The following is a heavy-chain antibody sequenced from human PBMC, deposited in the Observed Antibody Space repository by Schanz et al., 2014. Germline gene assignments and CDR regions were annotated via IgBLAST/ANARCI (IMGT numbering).Heavy chain of an antibody. V-gene: IGHV3-30*03. D-gene: IGHD3-16*01. CDR3: TRDRGALINHNDALDL. Sequence: GQLLESGGGLVQPGGSLRLSCAGSGFSFSDYGMHWVRQAPGQGLEKVAVTSTDGTKTYYAASVRGRFTISRDNSKNTVYLQMNSLRSEDTAVYYCTRDRGALINHNDALDLWGQGTMVSVSS. J-gene: IGHJ3*01. CDR1: GFSFSDYG. CDR2: TSTDGTKT.